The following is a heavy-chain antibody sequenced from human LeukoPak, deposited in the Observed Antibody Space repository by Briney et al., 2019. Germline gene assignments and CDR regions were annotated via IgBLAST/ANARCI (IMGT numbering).Heavy chain of an antibody. CDR1: GFTFSSYA. Sequence: GGSLRLSCAASGFTFSSYAMSWVRQAPGKGLEWVSAISGSGGSTYYADSVKGRFTISRDNSKNTLYLQMNSLRAEDTAVYYCAKDQNYYDSSGYPLPLDYWGQGTLVTVSS. D-gene: IGHD3-22*01. V-gene: IGHV3-23*01. J-gene: IGHJ4*02. CDR3: AKDQNYYDSSGYPLPLDY. CDR2: ISGSGGST.